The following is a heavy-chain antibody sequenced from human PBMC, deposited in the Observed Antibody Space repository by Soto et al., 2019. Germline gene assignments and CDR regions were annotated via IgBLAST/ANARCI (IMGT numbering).Heavy chain of an antibody. CDR2: SNHGGST. J-gene: IGHJ6*02. CDR1: GGSFSGHY. V-gene: IGHV4-34*01. D-gene: IGHD6-6*01. Sequence: PSETLSLTCAVSGGSFSGHYWTWIRQPPGKGLEWNGESNHGGSTNYNPSLQSRVTISVDTSKNQFSLKLRSVNAADTAVYYCARGPPLRAARSYYYYYGMDVWGQGTTVTVS. CDR3: ARGPPLRAARSYYYYYGMDV.